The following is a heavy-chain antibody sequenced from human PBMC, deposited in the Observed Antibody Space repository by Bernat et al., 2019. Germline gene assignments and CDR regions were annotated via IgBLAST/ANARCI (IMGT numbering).Heavy chain of an antibody. V-gene: IGHV3-30-3*01. CDR1: GFTFSTYA. CDR2: ISYDGIDK. D-gene: IGHD6-6*01. J-gene: IGHJ4*02. CDR3: ARDKGYSSSSGSLGY. Sequence: VQLVESGGGLVKPGGSLRLSCAASGFTFSTYAMHWVRQAPGKGLEWVAVISYDGIDKYYADSVKGRFTISRDNSKNTLFLQMNSLRPEDTAVYYCARDKGYSSSSGSLGYWGQGTLVTVSS.